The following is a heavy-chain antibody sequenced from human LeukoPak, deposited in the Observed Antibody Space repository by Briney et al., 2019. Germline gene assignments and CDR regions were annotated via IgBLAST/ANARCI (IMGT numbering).Heavy chain of an antibody. CDR1: GSPFTSYW. V-gene: IGHV5-51*01. CDR3: ATSRTGYSPNY. Sequence: GESLKISCKGSGSPFTSYWIGWVRRLPGKGLEWMGIIYPGDSDTRYSPSFQGQVTISADKSISTAYLQWSSLKASDTAMYYCATSRTGYSPNYWGQGTLVTVSS. CDR2: IYPGDSDT. J-gene: IGHJ4*02. D-gene: IGHD3-9*01.